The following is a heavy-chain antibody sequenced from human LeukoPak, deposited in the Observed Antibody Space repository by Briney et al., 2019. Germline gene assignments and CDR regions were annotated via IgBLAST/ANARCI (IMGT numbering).Heavy chain of an antibody. CDR3: ARLRSLDK. CDR2: ISSSGSTK. Sequence: PGGSLRLSCAASGFTFSSYEINWVRQAPGKGLEWVSYISSSGSTKYYADSVKGRFTISRDNAKKSLYLEMSSLRVEDTAVYFCARLRSLDKWGQGTLVTVS. J-gene: IGHJ4*02. D-gene: IGHD5-24*01. CDR1: GFTFSSYE. V-gene: IGHV3-48*03.